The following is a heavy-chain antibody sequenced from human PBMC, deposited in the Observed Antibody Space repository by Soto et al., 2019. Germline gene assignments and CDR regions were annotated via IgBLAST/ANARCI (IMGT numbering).Heavy chain of an antibody. Sequence: QLQLQESGSGLVKPSQTLSLTCAVSGGSISSGGYSWSWIRQPPGKGLVWIGYIYHSGSTYYNPSLKSRVTISVDRSKNQFSLKLSSVTAADTAVYYCATGGMLDSYGYDEYFQHWGQGTLVTVSS. CDR3: ATGGMLDSYGYDEYFQH. V-gene: IGHV4-30-2*01. D-gene: IGHD5-18*01. CDR1: GGSISSGGYS. CDR2: IYHSGST. J-gene: IGHJ1*01.